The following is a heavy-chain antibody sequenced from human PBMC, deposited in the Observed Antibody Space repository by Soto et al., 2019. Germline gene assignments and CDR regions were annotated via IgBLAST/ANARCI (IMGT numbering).Heavy chain of an antibody. CDR1: GGSISTGGYC. Sequence: PSETLSLTCTVSGGSISTGGYCWTWIRQHPGKGLEWIGYIYYSGSTYYNPSLESRVIISADTSKNQFSLKLSSVTAADTAVYYCARVLSKRFLETDDAFDIWGQGTMVTVSS. CDR2: IYYSGST. J-gene: IGHJ3*02. V-gene: IGHV4-31*03. CDR3: ARVLSKRFLETDDAFDI. D-gene: IGHD3-3*01.